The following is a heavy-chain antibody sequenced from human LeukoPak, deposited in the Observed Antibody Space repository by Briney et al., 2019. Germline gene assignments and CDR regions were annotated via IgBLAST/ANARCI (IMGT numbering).Heavy chain of an antibody. CDR3: ARGDCSSTSCQDPDYYYYMDV. D-gene: IGHD2-2*01. Sequence: ASVKVSCKASGYTFTSYDINWVRQATGQGLEWMGWMNPNSGNTGYAQKFQGRVTITRNTSISTAYMELSSLRSEDTAVYYCARGDCSSTSCQDPDYYYYMDVWGKGTTATVSS. CDR2: MNPNSGNT. V-gene: IGHV1-8*03. J-gene: IGHJ6*03. CDR1: GYTFTSYD.